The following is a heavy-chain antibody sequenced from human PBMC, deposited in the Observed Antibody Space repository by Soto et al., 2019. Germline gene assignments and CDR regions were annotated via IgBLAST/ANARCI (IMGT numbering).Heavy chain of an antibody. V-gene: IGHV1-46*01. Sequence: ASVKVSCKASGYTFTSYYMHWVRQAPGQGLEWMGIINPSGGSTSYAQKFQGRVTMTRDTSTSTVYMELSSLRSEDTAVYYCASNVGDYDSSGYGFSPDAFDIWGQGTVVTVSS. CDR3: ASNVGDYDSSGYGFSPDAFDI. D-gene: IGHD3-22*01. J-gene: IGHJ3*02. CDR2: INPSGGST. CDR1: GYTFTSYY.